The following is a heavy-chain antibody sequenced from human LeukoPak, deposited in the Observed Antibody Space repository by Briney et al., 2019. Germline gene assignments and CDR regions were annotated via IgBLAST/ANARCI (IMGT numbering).Heavy chain of an antibody. CDR3: ARGQDSSGYNL. Sequence: GGSLRLSCAASGFTFSSYAMGWVRQAPGKGLEWVSAISATGGSTFYADSVKGRFTISRDNSKNTLYLQMNSVRAEDTAVYYCARGQDSSGYNLWGQGTLVTVSS. D-gene: IGHD3-22*01. J-gene: IGHJ4*02. V-gene: IGHV3-23*01. CDR1: GFTFSSYA. CDR2: ISATGGST.